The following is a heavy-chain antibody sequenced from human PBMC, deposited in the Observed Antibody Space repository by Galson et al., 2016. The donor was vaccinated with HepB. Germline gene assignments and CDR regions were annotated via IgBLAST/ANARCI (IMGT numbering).Heavy chain of an antibody. J-gene: IGHJ4*02. CDR3: ARDLWRGGRIDY. CDR1: GFTFSNYW. V-gene: IGHV3-74*01. Sequence: SLRLSCAASGFTFSNYWMRWVRQAPGKGLVWVSHITIDGSTTTYADSVKGRFTISRDNAKNTLYLQMNSLRAEDTAVYYCARDLWRGGRIDYWGQGTLVTVSS. D-gene: IGHD4-23*01. CDR2: ITIDGSTT.